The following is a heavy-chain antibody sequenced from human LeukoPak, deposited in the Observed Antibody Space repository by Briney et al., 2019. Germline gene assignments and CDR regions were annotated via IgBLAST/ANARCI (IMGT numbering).Heavy chain of an antibody. J-gene: IGHJ3*02. CDR2: INPNSGGT. D-gene: IGHD3-10*01. Sequence: ASVKVSCKASGGTFSSYAISWVRQAPGQGLEWMGWINPNSGGTNYAQKFQGRVTMTRDTSISTAYMELSRLRSDDTAVYYCAGSGSGPRAFDIWGQGTMVTVSS. V-gene: IGHV1-2*02. CDR3: AGSGSGPRAFDI. CDR1: GGTFSSYA.